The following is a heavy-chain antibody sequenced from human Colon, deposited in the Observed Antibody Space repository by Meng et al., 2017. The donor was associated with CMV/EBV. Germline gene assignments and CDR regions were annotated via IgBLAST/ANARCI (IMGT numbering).Heavy chain of an antibody. Sequence: CSVSGGSMTNYFWTWIRQSTGKGLEWIGDTDDSGNTNYNPSLKSRATISADTSKRQFFLKLTSMTAADTAVYYCVRGWRGASLNWLDPWGQGTLVTVSS. D-gene: IGHD3-10*01. J-gene: IGHJ5*02. CDR2: TDDSGNT. CDR1: GGSMTNYF. CDR3: VRGWRGASLNWLDP. V-gene: IGHV4-59*01.